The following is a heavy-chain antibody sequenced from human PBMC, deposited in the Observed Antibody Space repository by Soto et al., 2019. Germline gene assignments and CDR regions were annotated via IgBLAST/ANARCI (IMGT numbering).Heavy chain of an antibody. Sequence: SETLSLTCAVSGVSISSGNWWTWVRQSPQRGLEYIGEIFHDGTANYYPSSERRVAISVDTSKNQFSLKLTSVTAADTAIYFCARLVYDTRLNYMYFDFWGQGTLVTVSS. CDR1: GVSISSGNW. J-gene: IGHJ4*02. D-gene: IGHD3-10*01. V-gene: IGHV4-4*02. CDR2: IFHDGTA. CDR3: ARLVYDTRLNYMYFDF.